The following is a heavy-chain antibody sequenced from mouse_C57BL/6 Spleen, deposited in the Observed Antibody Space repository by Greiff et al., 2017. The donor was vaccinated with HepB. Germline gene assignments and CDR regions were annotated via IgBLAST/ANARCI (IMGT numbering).Heavy chain of an antibody. CDR2: INPSNGGT. CDR3: ARSEDYYGGYFDV. D-gene: IGHD1-1*01. Sequence: VQLQQSGTELVKPGASVKLSCKASGYTFTSYWMHWVKQRPGQGLEWIGNINPSNGGTNYNEKFKSKATLTVDKSSSTAYMQLSSLTAEDSAVYYCARSEDYYGGYFDVWGTGTTVTVSS. J-gene: IGHJ1*03. CDR1: GYTFTSYW. V-gene: IGHV1-53*01.